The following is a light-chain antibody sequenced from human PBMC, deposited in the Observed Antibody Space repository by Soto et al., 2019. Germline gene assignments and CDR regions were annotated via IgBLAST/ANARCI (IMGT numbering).Light chain of an antibody. Sequence: ELVLTQSPATLSSFPGDRVTLSCRASQYINTRLAWYQHRPGQAPRLLIYGTSSRATGIPDRFSGSGSGTDFTLTISRLEPEDFAVYYCQQYGNSPITFGQGTRLEIK. CDR3: QQYGNSPIT. J-gene: IGKJ5*01. CDR1: QYINTR. V-gene: IGKV3-20*01. CDR2: GTS.